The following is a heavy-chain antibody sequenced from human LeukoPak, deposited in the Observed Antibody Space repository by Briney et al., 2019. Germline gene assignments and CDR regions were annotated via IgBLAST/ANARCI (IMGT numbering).Heavy chain of an antibody. Sequence: SSQTLSLTCTVSGGSISSSHYYWGWIRQPPGKGLEWIGSIYYSGTTDYNPSLKSRVAISVDTSKNQFSLKLSSVTAADTAVYYCARLGGGTSYIDYWGQGTLVTVSS. CDR3: ARLGGGTSYIDY. V-gene: IGHV4-39*01. D-gene: IGHD3-16*01. CDR1: GGSISSSHYY. CDR2: IYYSGTT. J-gene: IGHJ4*02.